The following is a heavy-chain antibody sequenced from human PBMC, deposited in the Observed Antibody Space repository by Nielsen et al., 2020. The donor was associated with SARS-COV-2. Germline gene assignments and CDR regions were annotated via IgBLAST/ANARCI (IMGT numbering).Heavy chain of an antibody. Sequence: GESLKISCAASGFTFSRSWMSWVRQAPGKGLAWVANIKQDGSEKYYVDSVKGRFTISRDNAKNTLYLQMNSLRAEDTAVYYCAREALSSSGFNDYWGQGTLVTVSS. J-gene: IGHJ4*02. CDR3: AREALSSSGFNDY. D-gene: IGHD6-19*01. CDR1: GFTFSRSW. V-gene: IGHV3-7*01. CDR2: IKQDGSEK.